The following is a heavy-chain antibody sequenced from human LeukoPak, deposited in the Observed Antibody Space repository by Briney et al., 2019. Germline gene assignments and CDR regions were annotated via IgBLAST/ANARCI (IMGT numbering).Heavy chain of an antibody. J-gene: IGHJ4*02. V-gene: IGHV1-46*01. CDR2: INPSGGST. CDR3: AREWLFPTSTIDY. Sequence: GASVKVSCKASGYTFTSYYMNWVRQAPGQGLEWMGIINPSGGSTSYAQKFQGRVTMTTDTSTSTAYMELRSLRSDDTAVYYCAREWLFPTSTIDYWGQGTLVTVSS. D-gene: IGHD3-22*01. CDR1: GYTFTSYY.